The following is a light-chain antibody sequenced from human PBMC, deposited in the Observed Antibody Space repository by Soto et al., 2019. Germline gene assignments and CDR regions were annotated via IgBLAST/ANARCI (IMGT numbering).Light chain of an antibody. V-gene: IGKV3-11*01. CDR2: GAS. Sequence: EIVLTQSPGILSLSPGERASLSCRASQSVASNLAWYQQRPGQAPRLLIYGASSRPTDIPARFSGSGSGTGLTLTISSLEPEDFALYYCQQRSNWPITLGQGTRLEIK. J-gene: IGKJ5*01. CDR3: QQRSNWPIT. CDR1: QSVASN.